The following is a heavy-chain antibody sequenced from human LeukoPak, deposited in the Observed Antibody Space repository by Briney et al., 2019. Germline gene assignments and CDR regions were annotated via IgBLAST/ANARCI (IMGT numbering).Heavy chain of an antibody. J-gene: IGHJ1*01. CDR1: GFTFNRCW. CDR2: INPDGRDT. Sequence: GGSLRLSCVVSGFTFNRCWMNWVRQAPGEGLEWVAHINPDGRDTYYVDSVKGRFTISRDNAQNSMYLQMNSLRVEDTAVYYCTSWGDTTAEYFQRWGQGTLVTVSS. D-gene: IGHD2-21*02. V-gene: IGHV3-7*01. CDR3: TSWGDTTAEYFQR.